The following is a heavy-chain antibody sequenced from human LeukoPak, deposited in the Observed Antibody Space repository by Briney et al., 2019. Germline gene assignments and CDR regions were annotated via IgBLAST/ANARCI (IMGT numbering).Heavy chain of an antibody. CDR3: ARMVEDFGVVINWFDP. J-gene: IGHJ5*02. CDR2: IRYDGSNK. D-gene: IGHD3-3*01. Sequence: PGGSLRLSCAASGFTFSSYGMHWVRQAPGKGLEWVAFIRYDGSNKYYADSVKGRFTISRDNSKNTLYLQMNSLRAEDTAVYYCARMVEDFGVVINWFDPWGQGTLVTVSS. V-gene: IGHV3-30*02. CDR1: GFTFSSYG.